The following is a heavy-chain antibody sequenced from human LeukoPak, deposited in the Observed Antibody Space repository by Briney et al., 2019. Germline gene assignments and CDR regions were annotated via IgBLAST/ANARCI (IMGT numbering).Heavy chain of an antibody. V-gene: IGHV3-48*04. J-gene: IGHJ6*03. D-gene: IGHD1-26*01. Sequence: GGSLRLSCAASGFTFSSYSMNWVRQAPGKGLEWVSYISSSSSTIYYVDSVKGRFTISRDNAKNSLYLQMNSLRAEDTAVYYCAILVGAIDYMDVWGKGTTVTVSS. CDR3: AILVGAIDYMDV. CDR2: ISSSSSTI. CDR1: GFTFSSYS.